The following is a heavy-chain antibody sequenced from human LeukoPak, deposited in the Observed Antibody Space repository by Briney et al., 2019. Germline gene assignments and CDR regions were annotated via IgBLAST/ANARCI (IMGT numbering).Heavy chain of an antibody. Sequence: GGSLKLSCAASGFSFSVSAMHWVRQASGKGLEWIGCFKGKPDSYATAYAASVKGRFTISRDDSKNTEFLQMNRLKPEDTAVYYCPRLPYCSGGSCQYYFDYWGQGTLVTVSS. J-gene: IGHJ4*02. D-gene: IGHD2-15*01. CDR2: FKGKPDSYAT. V-gene: IGHV3-73*01. CDR3: PRLPYCSGGSCQYYFDY. CDR1: GFSFSVSA.